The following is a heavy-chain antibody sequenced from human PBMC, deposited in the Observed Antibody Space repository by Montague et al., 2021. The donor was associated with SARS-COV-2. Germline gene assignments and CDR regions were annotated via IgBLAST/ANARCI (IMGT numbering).Heavy chain of an antibody. Sequence: SETLSLTCAVYGGSLSGHSWSWVRQAPEKGLEWIGDIGHTGSFKYNPSLKSRVTMSMDAAKNQFSLRMTSVTAADTAVYYCASDFKNSYAMDVWGQGTTVIVSS. CDR1: GGSLSGHS. CDR2: IGHTGSF. J-gene: IGHJ6*02. V-gene: IGHV4-34*10. D-gene: IGHD3/OR15-3a*01. CDR3: ASDFKNSYAMDV.